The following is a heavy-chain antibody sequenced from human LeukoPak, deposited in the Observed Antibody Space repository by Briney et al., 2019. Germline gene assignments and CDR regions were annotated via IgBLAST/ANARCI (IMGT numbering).Heavy chain of an antibody. Sequence: GGSLRLSCAASEFTFSSYWMSWVRQAPGKGLEWVANIKQDGSEKYYVDSVEGRFTISRDNAKNSLYLQMNSLRAEDTAVYYCARDREYCSGGSCYSDYYYMDVWGKGTTVTISS. J-gene: IGHJ6*03. CDR1: EFTFSSYW. CDR2: IKQDGSEK. CDR3: ARDREYCSGGSCYSDYYYMDV. V-gene: IGHV3-7*01. D-gene: IGHD2-15*01.